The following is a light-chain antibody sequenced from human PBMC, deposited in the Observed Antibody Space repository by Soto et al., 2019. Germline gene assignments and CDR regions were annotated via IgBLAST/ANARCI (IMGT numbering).Light chain of an antibody. CDR2: DVS. CDR1: ISDIGTYNY. J-gene: IGLJ1*01. Sequence: QSVLTQPASVSGSPGQSITISCTGTISDIGTYNYVSWYQHHPGKAPKLMIYDVSDRPPGLSYRFSGSKSGNTASLTISGLQAEDEADYYCQSYDSSLSKVFGTGTKVTVL. CDR3: QSYDSSLSKV. V-gene: IGLV2-14*01.